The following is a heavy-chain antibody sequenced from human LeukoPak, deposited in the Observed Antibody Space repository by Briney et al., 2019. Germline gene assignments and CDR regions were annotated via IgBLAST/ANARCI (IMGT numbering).Heavy chain of an antibody. V-gene: IGHV3-11*04. CDR3: ARDRAMVTPYFDY. D-gene: IGHD5-18*01. CDR2: ISSSGSTM. CDR1: GFTFSDYY. J-gene: IGHJ4*02. Sequence: GGSLRLSCAASGFTFSDYYMSWIRQAPGKGLEWVSYISSSGSTMYYADSVKGRFTISRDNAKNSLYLQMNSLRAEDTAVYYCARDRAMVTPYFDYWGQGTLVTVSS.